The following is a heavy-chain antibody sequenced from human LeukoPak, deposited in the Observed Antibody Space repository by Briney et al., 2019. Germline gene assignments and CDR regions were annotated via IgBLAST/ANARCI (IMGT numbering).Heavy chain of an antibody. CDR3: ARDRAIAAWFDY. D-gene: IGHD6-6*01. V-gene: IGHV3-23*01. J-gene: IGHJ4*02. Sequence: GGSLRLSCAASGFTFSSYAMSWVRQAPGKGLEWVSAISGSGGSTYYADSAKGRFTISRDNSKNTLYLQMNSLRAEDTAVYYCARDRAIAAWFDYWGQGTLVTVSS. CDR1: GFTFSSYA. CDR2: ISGSGGST.